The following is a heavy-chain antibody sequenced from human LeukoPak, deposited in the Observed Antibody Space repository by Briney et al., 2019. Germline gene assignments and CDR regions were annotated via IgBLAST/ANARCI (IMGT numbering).Heavy chain of an antibody. CDR3: AKVAKYYYGSETYYFFDH. V-gene: IGHV3-7*01. CDR2: IQQDGTEK. Sequence: GGSLRLSCAASGFTFTTYWMSWVRQAPGKGLEWVANIQQDGTEKYYVDSVKGRFTISRDNAKNSLYLQMNSLRVEDTAVYYCAKVAKYYYGSETYYFFDHWGQGTPVTASS. CDR1: GFTFTTYW. J-gene: IGHJ4*02. D-gene: IGHD3-10*01.